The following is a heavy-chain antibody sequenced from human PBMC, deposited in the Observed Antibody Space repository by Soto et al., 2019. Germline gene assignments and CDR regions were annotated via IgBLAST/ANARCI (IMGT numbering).Heavy chain of an antibody. Sequence: SVKVSCKASGGTFSSYAISWVRQAPGQGLEWMGGIIPIFGTANYAQKFQGRVTITADESTNQVSLNLSSVTPADTAIYYCARDRGTYDFVSRQWHGWFDPWGQGTLVTVSS. CDR1: GGTFSSYA. D-gene: IGHD3-16*01. V-gene: IGHV1-69*13. J-gene: IGHJ5*02. CDR2: IIPIFGTA. CDR3: ARDRGTYDFVSRQWHGWFDP.